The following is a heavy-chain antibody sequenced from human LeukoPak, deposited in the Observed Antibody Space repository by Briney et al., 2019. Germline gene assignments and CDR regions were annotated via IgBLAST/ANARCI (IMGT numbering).Heavy chain of an antibody. J-gene: IGHJ6*02. D-gene: IGHD3-10*01. CDR2: IYPDDSDA. CDR1: GYRFATRW. Sequence: GESLKISCKGSGYRFATRWVAWVRQMPGKGLEWVGIIYPDDSDARYSPSFQGQVTISADKSISTAYLQWSSLKASDTAMYFCARGAYGSGSYYNYYGMDVWGQGTTVTVSS. V-gene: IGHV5-51*01. CDR3: ARGAYGSGSYYNYYGMDV.